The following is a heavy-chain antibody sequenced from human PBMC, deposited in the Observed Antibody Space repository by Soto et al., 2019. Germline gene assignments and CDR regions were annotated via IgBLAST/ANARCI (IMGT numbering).Heavy chain of an antibody. D-gene: IGHD3-22*01. CDR3: ARGAYDYDSSGLSY. CDR2: ISSSSSTI. Sequence: EVQLVESGGGLVQPGGSLRLSCAASGFTFSSYSMNWVRQAPGKGLEWVSYISSSSSTIYYADSVKGRFTISRDNAKNSLYLQMNSLSAEDTAVYYCARGAYDYDSSGLSYWGQGTLVTVSS. V-gene: IGHV3-48*01. CDR1: GFTFSSYS. J-gene: IGHJ4*02.